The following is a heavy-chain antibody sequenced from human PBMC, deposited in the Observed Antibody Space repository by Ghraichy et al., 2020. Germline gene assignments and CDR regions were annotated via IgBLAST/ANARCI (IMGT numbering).Heavy chain of an antibody. Sequence: ESLNISCTVSGGSISSSSYFWGRIRQPPGKGLEWIGSIYYRGNTYYNPPLKSRVTISVDMSKNQFSLKLSSVTAADTAVYYCARISPSFGGVTRARVFTEFDYWGQGTLVTVSS. CDR2: IYYRGNT. V-gene: IGHV4-39*01. J-gene: IGHJ4*02. CDR3: ARISPSFGGVTRARVFTEFDY. CDR1: GGSISSSSYF. D-gene: IGHD3-16*01.